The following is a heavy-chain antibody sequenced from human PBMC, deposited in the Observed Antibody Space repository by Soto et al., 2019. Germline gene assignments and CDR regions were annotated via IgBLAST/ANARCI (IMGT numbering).Heavy chain of an antibody. CDR1: GYTFSSYG. CDR2: ISAYNGNT. D-gene: IGHD4-17*01. Sequence: QVQLVQSGAEVKKPGASVKVSCKASGYTFSSYGINWVRQAPGQGLEWMGWISAYNGNTNYAQKLQGRVTMTTDTSTSTANMELRSLRADDTAVYYGARGTTVETGSYWGQGTLVTVSS. CDR3: ARGTTVETGSY. J-gene: IGHJ4*02. V-gene: IGHV1-18*01.